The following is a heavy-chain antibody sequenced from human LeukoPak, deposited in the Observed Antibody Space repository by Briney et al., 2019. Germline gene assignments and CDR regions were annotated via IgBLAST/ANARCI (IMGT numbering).Heavy chain of an antibody. D-gene: IGHD3-10*01. CDR3: TRDAGDGDY. CDR2: IRSKAYGGTT. Sequence: GGSLRLSCTASGFTFGDYAMSWVRQAPGKGLEWVGFIRSKAYGGTTEYAASVKGRFTISRDDSKSIAYLQMNSLKTEDTAVYYCTRDAGDGDYWGQGTLVTVSS. J-gene: IGHJ4*02. V-gene: IGHV3-49*04. CDR1: GFTFGDYA.